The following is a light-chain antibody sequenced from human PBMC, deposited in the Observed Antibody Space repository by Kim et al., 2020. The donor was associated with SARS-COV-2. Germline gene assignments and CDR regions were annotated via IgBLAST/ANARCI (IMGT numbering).Light chain of an antibody. J-gene: IGKJ4*01. CDR3: QQRRNWPPLT. CDR2: DAS. V-gene: IGKV3-11*01. CDR1: QSVSSY. Sequence: EIVLTQSPATLSLSPGERATLSCRASQSVSSYLAWYQQKPGQAPRLLIYDASNRATGIPARFSGSGSWTDFTLTISSLEPEDFAVYYCQQRRNWPPLTFGGGTKVDIK.